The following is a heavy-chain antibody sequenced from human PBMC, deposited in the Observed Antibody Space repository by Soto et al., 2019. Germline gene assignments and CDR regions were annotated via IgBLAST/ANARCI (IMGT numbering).Heavy chain of an antibody. CDR3: AKVRDGDYVPAFFDY. Sequence: GGSLRLSCAASGFTFSSYAMSWVRQAPGKGLEWVSAISGSGCSTYYGDSVKGRFTISRDNSKNTLYLQMNSLRAEDRAVYYCAKVRDGDYVPAFFDYWGQGTLVTVSS. V-gene: IGHV3-23*01. D-gene: IGHD4-17*01. J-gene: IGHJ4*02. CDR2: ISGSGCST. CDR1: GFTFSSYA.